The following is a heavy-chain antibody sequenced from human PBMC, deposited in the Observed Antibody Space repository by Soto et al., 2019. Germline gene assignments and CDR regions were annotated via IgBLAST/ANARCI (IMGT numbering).Heavy chain of an antibody. J-gene: IGHJ4*02. Sequence: SETLSLTCTVSGGSIRSYYWSWIRQPAGKGLEWIGRVYFGGSTNYSPSLKSRVTMSIDTSKNQFSMKMSSVTAADTAVYYCAQDGRSGSVTRPDHWGQGTLVTVSS. D-gene: IGHD1-26*01. CDR2: VYFGGST. CDR1: GGSIRSYY. V-gene: IGHV4-4*07. CDR3: AQDGRSGSVTRPDH.